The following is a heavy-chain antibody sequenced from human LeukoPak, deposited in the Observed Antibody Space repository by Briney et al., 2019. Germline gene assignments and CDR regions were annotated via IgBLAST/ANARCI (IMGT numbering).Heavy chain of an antibody. CDR2: ITYDGDTT. D-gene: IGHD3-10*01. CDR1: GFTFSNCG. V-gene: IGHV3-30*18. CDR3: VKEQGSGSYRTADY. Sequence: GGSLRLSCAASGFTFSNCGMHWVRQAPGKGLEWVAVITYDGDTTYFEDSVKGRFTISRDTSKSTLYLQMNSLGAEDTAVYYCVKEQGSGSYRTADYWGQGTLVTVSS. J-gene: IGHJ4*02.